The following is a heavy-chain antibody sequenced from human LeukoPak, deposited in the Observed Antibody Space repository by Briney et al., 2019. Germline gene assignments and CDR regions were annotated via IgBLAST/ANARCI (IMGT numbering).Heavy chain of an antibody. V-gene: IGHV3-30*03. Sequence: GGSLRLSCAASGFTFSNYGMHWVRQAPGKGPEWVAVLSYDGYSKFYADSVRGRFTISGDKFNNTMYLQMDSLRTEDTAVYYCARAPIPVDYDFWSGYYPYYFDYWGQGTLVTVSS. CDR2: LSYDGYSK. CDR3: ARAPIPVDYDFWSGYYPYYFDY. D-gene: IGHD3-3*01. CDR1: GFTFSNYG. J-gene: IGHJ4*02.